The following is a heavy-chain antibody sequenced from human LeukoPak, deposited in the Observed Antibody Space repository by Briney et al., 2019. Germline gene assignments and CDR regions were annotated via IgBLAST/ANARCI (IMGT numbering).Heavy chain of an antibody. Sequence: SQTLSLTCTVSGGSISSGGYYWSWIRQHPGKGLEWIGYIYYSGSTYYKPSLKSRVTISVDTSKNQFSLKLSSVTAADTAVYYCARDPLWFGEDDAFDIWGQGTMVTVSS. J-gene: IGHJ3*02. D-gene: IGHD3-10*01. CDR1: GGSISSGGYY. V-gene: IGHV4-31*03. CDR2: IYYSGST. CDR3: ARDPLWFGEDDAFDI.